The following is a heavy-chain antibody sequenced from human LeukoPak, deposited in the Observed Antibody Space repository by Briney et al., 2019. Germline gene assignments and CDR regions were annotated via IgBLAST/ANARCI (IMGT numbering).Heavy chain of an antibody. J-gene: IGHJ4*02. V-gene: IGHV3-23*01. CDR1: GFSFSNYA. CDR3: AKIAPWGAVTTTDGFDY. CDR2: ISDSGAAT. D-gene: IGHD4-17*01. Sequence: GGSLRLSCAASGFSFSNYAMSWVRQAPGKGLEWVSSISDSGAATYYADSVKGRFTISRDNSKNTQYLQLNSLGAEDTAVYYCAKIAPWGAVTTTDGFDYWGQGTLVTVSS.